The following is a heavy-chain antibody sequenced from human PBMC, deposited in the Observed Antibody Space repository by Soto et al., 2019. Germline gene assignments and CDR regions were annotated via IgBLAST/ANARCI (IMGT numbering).Heavy chain of an antibody. D-gene: IGHD1-7*01. CDR3: AKLIGSHTGTKSDY. CDR2: ISGSAGSI. J-gene: IGHJ4*02. Sequence: GGSLRLSCAASGFSFSSYAMTWVRQAPGKGLEWVSGISGSAGSIDYADSVKGRFTISRDNSRNTLYLQMNSLRVEDTAVYYCAKLIGSHTGTKSDYWGQGALVTVSS. CDR1: GFSFSSYA. V-gene: IGHV3-23*01.